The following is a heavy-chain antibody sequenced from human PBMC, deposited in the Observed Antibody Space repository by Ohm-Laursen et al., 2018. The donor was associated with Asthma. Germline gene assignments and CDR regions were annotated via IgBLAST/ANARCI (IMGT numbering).Heavy chain of an antibody. CDR1: GGSISSGDYY. D-gene: IGHD4-17*01. CDR2: IYYSGST. V-gene: IGHV4-30-4*01. Sequence: TLSLTCTVSGGSISSGDYYWSWIRQPPGKGLEWIGYIYYSGSTYYNPSLKSRVTISVDTSKNQFSLKLSSVTAADTAVYYCARVHARTTVTYYFDYWGQGTLVTVPS. J-gene: IGHJ4*02. CDR3: ARVHARTTVTYYFDY.